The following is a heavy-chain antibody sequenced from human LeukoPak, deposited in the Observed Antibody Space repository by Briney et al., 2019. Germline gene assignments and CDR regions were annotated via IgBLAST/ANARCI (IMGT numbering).Heavy chain of an antibody. CDR1: GFTFSSYA. Sequence: GGSLRLSCAASGFTFSSYAMSWVRQAPGKGLEWVAVISYDGSNKYYADSVKGRFTISRDNSKNTLYLQMNSLRAEDTAVYYCARDSVVVPAAIFYYYYYGMDVWGQGTTVTVSS. CDR2: ISYDGSNK. CDR3: ARDSVVVPAAIFYYYYYGMDV. J-gene: IGHJ6*02. D-gene: IGHD2-2*01. V-gene: IGHV3-30-3*01.